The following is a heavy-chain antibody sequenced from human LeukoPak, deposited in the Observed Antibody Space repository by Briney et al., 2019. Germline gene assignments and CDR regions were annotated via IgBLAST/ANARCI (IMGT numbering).Heavy chain of an antibody. D-gene: IGHD2/OR15-2a*01. CDR1: GYSFSSYW. Sequence: GESLKIYWKGSGYSFSSYWIAWVRQMPGKGLEWMGVIYPRDSRTTYSPSFQDQVTTSADKSISTAYLQWTSLKASDTAMYYCARHLSDIIRSPTYWGPGTLVTVSS. CDR2: IYPRDSRT. J-gene: IGHJ4*02. CDR3: ARHLSDIIRSPTY. V-gene: IGHV5-51*01.